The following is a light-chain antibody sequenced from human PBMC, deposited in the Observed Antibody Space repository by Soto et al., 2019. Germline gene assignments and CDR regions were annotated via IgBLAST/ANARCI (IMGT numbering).Light chain of an antibody. Sequence: QSALTQPASVSGSPGQSTTISCTGTSSDVGGYSYVSWYQHFPGKAPKLIIYDVSNRPSGVSNRFSGSKSGNTASLTISGLQAEDEADYYCSSYTSGSTVVFGGGTKVTV. CDR3: SSYTSGSTVV. V-gene: IGLV2-14*03. J-gene: IGLJ2*01. CDR2: DVS. CDR1: SSDVGGYSY.